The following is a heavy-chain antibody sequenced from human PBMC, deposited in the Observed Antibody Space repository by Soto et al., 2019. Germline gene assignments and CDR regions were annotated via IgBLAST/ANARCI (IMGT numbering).Heavy chain of an antibody. Sequence: QVQLVQSGAEVKKPGSSVQVSCKASGGTFSSYAISLVRQATGQGGEWMGGIIPIFGTANYAQKFQGRVTSTADESTSTAYMDLSSLRAEDTAVYYCARGNYYELHWLDPWGPGTLVNVSS. D-gene: IGHD3-3*01. V-gene: IGHV1-69*12. CDR3: ARGNYYELHWLDP. CDR2: IIPIFGTA. CDR1: GGTFSSYA. J-gene: IGHJ5*02.